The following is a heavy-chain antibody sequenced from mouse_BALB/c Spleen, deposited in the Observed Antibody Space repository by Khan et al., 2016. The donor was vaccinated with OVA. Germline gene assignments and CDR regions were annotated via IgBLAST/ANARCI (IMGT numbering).Heavy chain of an antibody. Sequence: EVKLEESGGGLVQPGGSMKLSCVASGFTFSSDWMSWVRQSPEKGLEWVAEIRLKSDNYATHYAESEKGKFTISRDDSKSRLYLQMTSLRAEDTGIYYCTQLGRSYWGQGTLVTVSA. V-gene: IGHV6-6*02. CDR2: IRLKSDNYAT. J-gene: IGHJ3*01. D-gene: IGHD4-1*02. CDR1: GFTFSSDW. CDR3: TQLGRSY.